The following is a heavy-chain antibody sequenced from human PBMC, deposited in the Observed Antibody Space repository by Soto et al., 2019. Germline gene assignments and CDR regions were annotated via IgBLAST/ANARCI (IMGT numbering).Heavy chain of an antibody. CDR2: ISPTGGST. CDR1: GVTFSTFA. Sequence: EEQLLQFGGGLVQRGGSLGLSCTASGVTFSTFAMSWVRQAPGKGLEWVSGISPTGGSTYYADSVKGRFTISRDNSKNTLYLQLNPVRAEDTATYYCAKDIRRGRTNWFDPWGRGTLVTVSS. J-gene: IGHJ5*02. V-gene: IGHV3-23*01. CDR3: AKDIRRGRTNWFDP.